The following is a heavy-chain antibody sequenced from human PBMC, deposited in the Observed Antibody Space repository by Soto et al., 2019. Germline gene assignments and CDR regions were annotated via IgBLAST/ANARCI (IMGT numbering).Heavy chain of an antibody. D-gene: IGHD2-2*01. J-gene: IGHJ6*02. Sequence: ASGTLSLTCAVYGGSFSGYYWSWIRQPPGKGLEWIGEINHSGSTNYNPSLKSRVTISVDTSKNQFSLKLSSVTAADTAVYYCARGIIVVVPAAMSHYYYGMDVWGQGTTVTVSS. CDR3: ARGIIVVVPAAMSHYYYGMDV. CDR2: INHSGST. V-gene: IGHV4-34*01. CDR1: GGSFSGYY.